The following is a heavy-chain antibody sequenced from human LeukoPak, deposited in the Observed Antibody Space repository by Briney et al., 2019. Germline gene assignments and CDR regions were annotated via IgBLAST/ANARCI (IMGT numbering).Heavy chain of an antibody. CDR3: ARGQTPDCSSTSCYSFRWLNYYYYYMDV. V-gene: IGHV1-69*01. CDR1: GGTFSSYA. Sequence: SVKVSRKASGGTFSSYAISWVRQAPGQGLEWMGGIIPIFGTANYAQKFQGRVTITADESTSTAYMELSSLRSEDTAVYYCARGQTPDCSSTSCYSFRWLNYYYYYMDVWGKGTTVTVSS. D-gene: IGHD2-2*01. CDR2: IIPIFGTA. J-gene: IGHJ6*03.